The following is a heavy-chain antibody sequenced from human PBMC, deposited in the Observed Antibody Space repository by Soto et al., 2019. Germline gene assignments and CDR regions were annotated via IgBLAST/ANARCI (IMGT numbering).Heavy chain of an antibody. CDR3: ARQPLYCSGGSCYPFYYYYYMDV. J-gene: IGHJ6*03. Sequence: QLQLQESGPGLVKPSETLSLTCTVSGGSIRSSSYYWGWIRQPPGKGLEWIGSIYYSGSTYYNPSLKSRVTISVDTSKNQFSLKLSSVTAADTAVYYCARQPLYCSGGSCYPFYYYYYMDVWGKGTTVTVSS. CDR1: GGSIRSSSYY. CDR2: IYYSGST. V-gene: IGHV4-39*01. D-gene: IGHD2-15*01.